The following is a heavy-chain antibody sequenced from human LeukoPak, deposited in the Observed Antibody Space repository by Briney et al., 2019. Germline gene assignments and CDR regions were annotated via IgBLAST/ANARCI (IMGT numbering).Heavy chain of an antibody. Sequence: GSLRLSCAASGFTFSSYMNWVRQAPGKGLEWVSSVSSTSSYIYYADSVKGRFTISRDNAKNSLYLQMYSLRADDTAVYYCARGQSRYFDWYLGFFDYWGQGTLVIVSS. V-gene: IGHV3-21*01. D-gene: IGHD3-9*01. CDR3: ARGQSRYFDWYLGFFDY. CDR1: GFTFSSY. J-gene: IGHJ4*02. CDR2: VSSTSSYI.